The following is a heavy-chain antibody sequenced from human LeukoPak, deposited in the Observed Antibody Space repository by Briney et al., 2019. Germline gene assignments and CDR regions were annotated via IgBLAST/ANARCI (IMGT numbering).Heavy chain of an antibody. CDR2: ISWNSGNI. V-gene: IGHV3-9*01. CDR1: GFTFDDYA. D-gene: IGHD3-22*01. Sequence: GGSLRLSCAASGFTFDDYAMHWVRQAPGKGLEWVSGISWNSGNIGYADSVKGRFTISRDNAKNSLYLQMNSLRVEDTALYYCAKGPYSNYDSSGYFFDYWGQGTLVTVSS. CDR3: AKGPYSNYDSSGYFFDY. J-gene: IGHJ4*02.